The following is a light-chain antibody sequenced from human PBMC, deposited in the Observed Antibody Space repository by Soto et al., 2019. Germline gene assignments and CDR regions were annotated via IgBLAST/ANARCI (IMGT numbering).Light chain of an antibody. CDR2: DAS. V-gene: IGKV3-11*01. CDR1: QSLSSY. J-gene: IGKJ4*01. CDR3: QQRVHWPLT. Sequence: EIVLTQSPATLSLPPGERATLSCRASQSLSSYLAWYQQKPGQAPRLLIYDASNRAAGIPARFSGSGSGTDFTLTISSLEPEDIAVYYCQQRVHWPLTFGGGTKLEIK.